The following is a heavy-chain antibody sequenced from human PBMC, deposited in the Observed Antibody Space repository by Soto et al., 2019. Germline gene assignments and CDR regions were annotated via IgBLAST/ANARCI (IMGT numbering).Heavy chain of an antibody. CDR1: GGSISSGGYS. CDR2: IYHSGST. V-gene: IGHV4-30-2*01. CDR3: GRVPDR. D-gene: IGHD2-2*01. J-gene: IGHJ5*02. Sequence: SETLSLTCAVSGGSISSGGYSWSWIRHPPGKGLEWIGYIYHSGSTYYNPSLKSRVTISVDRSKNQFSLKLSSVTAADTAVYYCGRVPDRWGQGTLVTVSS.